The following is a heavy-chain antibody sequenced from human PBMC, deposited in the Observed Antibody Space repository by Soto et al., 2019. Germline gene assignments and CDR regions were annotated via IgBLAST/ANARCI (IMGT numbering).Heavy chain of an antibody. V-gene: IGHV3-48*02. Sequence: GGSLRLSCAASGFTFSSYSMNWVRQAPGKGLEWVSYISSSSSTIYYADSVKGRFTISRDNAKNSLYLQMNSLRDEDTAVYYCARDSSYIVLVPAAPNNWFDPSGQGTLVTVSS. D-gene: IGHD2-2*01. CDR3: ARDSSYIVLVPAAPNNWFDP. CDR2: ISSSSSTI. J-gene: IGHJ5*02. CDR1: GFTFSSYS.